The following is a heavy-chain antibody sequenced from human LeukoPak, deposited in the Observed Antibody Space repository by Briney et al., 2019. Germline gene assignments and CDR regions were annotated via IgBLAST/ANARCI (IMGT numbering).Heavy chain of an antibody. CDR1: GFTFSSYA. Sequence: GGSLRLSCGASGFTFSSYAMSWVRHAPGKGLEWVAVISHDGSNIHYGDSVKGRFTISRDNSKNTVYLQMNILRAEDTAIYYCAKDPYRVVVATGNYLDPWGQGTLVTVSS. D-gene: IGHD2-15*01. CDR3: AKDPYRVVVATGNYLDP. CDR2: ISHDGSNI. J-gene: IGHJ5*02. V-gene: IGHV3-30*18.